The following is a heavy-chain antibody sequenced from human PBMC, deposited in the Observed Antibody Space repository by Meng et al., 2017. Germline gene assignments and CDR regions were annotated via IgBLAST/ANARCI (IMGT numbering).Heavy chain of an antibody. CDR3: ARMSVLLWFGELFLN. D-gene: IGHD3-10*01. Sequence: AQRQGSGPALVTPSGALSLTCAVPGGSISSSNWWSWVRQPPGKGLEWIGEIYHSGSTNYNPSLKSRVTISVDKSKNQFSLKLSSVTAADTAVYYCARMSVLLWFGELFLNWGQGTLVTVSS. CDR2: IYHSGST. J-gene: IGHJ4*02. CDR1: GGSISSSNW. V-gene: IGHV4-4*02.